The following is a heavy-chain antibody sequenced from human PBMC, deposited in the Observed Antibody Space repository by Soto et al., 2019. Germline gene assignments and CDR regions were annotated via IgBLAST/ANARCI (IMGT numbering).Heavy chain of an antibody. Sequence: LGGSLRLSCAASGFTFSSYSMNWVRQAPGKGLEWVSSISSSSSYIYYADSVKGRFTISRDNAKNSLYLQMNSLRAEDTAVYYCARDRGAVATLDYWGQGTLVTV. J-gene: IGHJ4*02. CDR2: ISSSSSYI. V-gene: IGHV3-21*01. CDR3: ARDRGAVATLDY. D-gene: IGHD6-19*01. CDR1: GFTFSSYS.